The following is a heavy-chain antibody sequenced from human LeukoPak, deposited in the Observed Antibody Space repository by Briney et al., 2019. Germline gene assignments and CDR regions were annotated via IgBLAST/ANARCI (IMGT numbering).Heavy chain of an antibody. V-gene: IGHV4-34*01. D-gene: IGHD3-10*01. J-gene: IGHJ4*02. Sequence: SETLSLTCAVYGGSFSGYYWSWIRQPPGKGLEWIGEINHSGSTYYNPSLKSRVTISVDTSKNQFSLKLSSVTAADTAVYYCASQYYYGSGSYYPLIDYWGQGTLVTVSS. CDR1: GGSFSGYY. CDR2: INHSGST. CDR3: ASQYYYGSGSYYPLIDY.